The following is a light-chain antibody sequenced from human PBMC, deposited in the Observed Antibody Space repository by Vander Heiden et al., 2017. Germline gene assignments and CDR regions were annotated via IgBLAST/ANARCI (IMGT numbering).Light chain of an antibody. CDR2: DAS. Sequence: DIQMTQSPSTLSASVGDRVTITCRASQSISSWLAWYQQKPGKAPKLLIYDASSFESGVPSRFSGSGSGTEFTLTISILQPDDFATYYCQQYNSYSSTFGQGTKVEIK. CDR1: QSISSW. V-gene: IGKV1-5*01. CDR3: QQYNSYSST. J-gene: IGKJ1*01.